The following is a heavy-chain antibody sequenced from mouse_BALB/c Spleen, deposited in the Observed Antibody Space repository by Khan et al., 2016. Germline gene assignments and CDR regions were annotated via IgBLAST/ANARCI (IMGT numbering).Heavy chain of an antibody. CDR2: ISYSGST. D-gene: IGHD2-3*01. J-gene: IGHJ2*01. CDR3: ARDYDGYYSLGY. V-gene: IGHV3-8*02. Sequence: VKLEESGPSLVKPSQTLSLTCSVTGDSITSGYWNWIRKFPGNKLEYMGYISYSGSTYYNPSLKSRISITRDTSKNQYYLQLNSVTTEDTATYYCARDYDGYYSLGYWGQGTTLTVSS. CDR1: GDSITSGY.